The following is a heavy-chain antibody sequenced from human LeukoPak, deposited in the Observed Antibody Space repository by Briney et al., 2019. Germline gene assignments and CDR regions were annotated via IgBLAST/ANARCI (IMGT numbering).Heavy chain of an antibody. CDR1: GYTFTSYD. D-gene: IGHD6-19*01. CDR3: ARVSSIAVAGREAFDI. CDR2: MNPNSGNT. J-gene: IGHJ3*02. Sequence: GPVKVSCKASGYTFTSYDINWVRQATGQGLEWMGWMNPNSGNTGYAQKFQGRVTITRNTSISTAYMELSSLRSEDTAVYYCARVSSIAVAGREAFDIWGQGTMVTVSS. V-gene: IGHV1-8*03.